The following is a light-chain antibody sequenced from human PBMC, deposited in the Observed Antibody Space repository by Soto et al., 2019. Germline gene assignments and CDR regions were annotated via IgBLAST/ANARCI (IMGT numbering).Light chain of an antibody. CDR1: QDISTW. CDR3: QQANSFPYT. CDR2: TAS. J-gene: IGKJ2*01. V-gene: IGKV1-12*01. Sequence: DIPMTQSPSFVSASVGDRVTITCRASQDISTWLAWYQQKPGRAPNLLIYTASSLQSGVPSRFSGSGSGTDFTLTISSLQPEDFVTYYCQQANSFPYTFGQGTKLEIK.